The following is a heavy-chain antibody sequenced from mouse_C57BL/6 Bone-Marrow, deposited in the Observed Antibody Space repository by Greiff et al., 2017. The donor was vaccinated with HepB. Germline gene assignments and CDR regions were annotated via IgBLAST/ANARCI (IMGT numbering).Heavy chain of an antibody. D-gene: IGHD2-4*01. CDR3: AREGLRRGYAMDY. Sequence: QVQLQQSGPGLVQPSQSLSITCTVSGFSLTSYGVHWVRQSPGKGLEWLGVIWSGGSTDYNAAFISRLSISKDNSKSQVFFKMNSLQADDTAIYYCAREGLRRGYAMDYWGQGTSVTVSS. CDR2: IWSGGST. J-gene: IGHJ4*01. CDR1: GFSLTSYG. V-gene: IGHV2-2*01.